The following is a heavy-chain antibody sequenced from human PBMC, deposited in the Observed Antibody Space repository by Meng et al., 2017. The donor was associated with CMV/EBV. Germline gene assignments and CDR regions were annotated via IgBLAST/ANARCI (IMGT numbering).Heavy chain of an antibody. J-gene: IGHJ4*02. CDR2: IYYSGST. CDR1: GGSISSCDYY. V-gene: IGHV4-30-4*08. D-gene: IGHD1-26*01. Sequence: LQESGPGLVKPSQTLSLTCTVSGGSISSCDYYWSWIRQAPGQGLEWIGYIYYSGSTYYNPSLKGRLTISVDTSKNQFSLSLSSVAAADTAVYYCARLSSRVAGAFDYWGQGTLVTVSS. CDR3: ARLSSRVAGAFDY.